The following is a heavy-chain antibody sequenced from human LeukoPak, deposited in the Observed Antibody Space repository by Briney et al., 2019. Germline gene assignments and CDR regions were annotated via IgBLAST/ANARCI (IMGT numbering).Heavy chain of an antibody. V-gene: IGHV4-59*08. Sequence: SETLSLTCTVSVGSISSYYWSWIRQPPGKGLEWIGYIYYSGSTNYNPSLKSRVTISVDTSKNQFTLKLSSVTAADTAVYYCARKGSPGPRNWFDPWGQGTLVTVSS. CDR2: IYYSGST. D-gene: IGHD1-14*01. CDR3: ARKGSPGPRNWFDP. J-gene: IGHJ5*02. CDR1: VGSISSYY.